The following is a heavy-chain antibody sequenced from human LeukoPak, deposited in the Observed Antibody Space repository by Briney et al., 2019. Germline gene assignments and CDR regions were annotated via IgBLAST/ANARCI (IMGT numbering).Heavy chain of an antibody. CDR2: IYHSGNT. CDR3: ARGWDTGYSYYGMDV. Sequence: SETLSLTCTVSGGSLSGYYWSWLRQPPGKGLEWIGYIYHSGNTNYNPSLKSRVTLSVDTSTNQLFLKLSSVTAADTAVYYCARGWDTGYSYYGMDVWGPGTTVTVSS. CDR1: GGSLSGYY. V-gene: IGHV4-59*01. J-gene: IGHJ6*02. D-gene: IGHD5-18*01.